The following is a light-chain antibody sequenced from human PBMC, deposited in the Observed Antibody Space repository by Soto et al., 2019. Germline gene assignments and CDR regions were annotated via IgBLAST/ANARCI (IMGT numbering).Light chain of an antibody. Sequence: EIVLTQSPATLSLSPGERPTPSCRASQSVSSYLAWYQQKPGQAPRLLIYDASSRATGISDRFTGSGSGTDFTLTITTLEPEDFAVYYCQQYGSSPRTFGLGTKVDIK. CDR2: DAS. J-gene: IGKJ1*01. CDR3: QQYGSSPRT. V-gene: IGKV3-20*01. CDR1: QSVSSY.